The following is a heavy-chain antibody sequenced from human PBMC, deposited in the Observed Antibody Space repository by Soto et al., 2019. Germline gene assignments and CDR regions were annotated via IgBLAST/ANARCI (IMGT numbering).Heavy chain of an antibody. Sequence: ASVKVSCKAAGYTFTSYGISWVRQAPGQGLEWMGWISAFKGNTNYAQKLQGRVTMTTDTSTRTAYMELRSLRSDDTAVYYCARGCSRRYAVDSWGQGPLVTVSS. J-gene: IGHJ4*02. CDR2: ISAFKGNT. CDR3: ARGCSRRYAVDS. D-gene: IGHD6-13*01. V-gene: IGHV1-18*01. CDR1: GYTFTSYG.